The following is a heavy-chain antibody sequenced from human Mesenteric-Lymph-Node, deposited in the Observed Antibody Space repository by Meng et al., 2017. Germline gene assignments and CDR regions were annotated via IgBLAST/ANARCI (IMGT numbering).Heavy chain of an antibody. CDR2: ISSSAKTR. J-gene: IGHJ5*02. CDR3: ASVARPWQYLVS. CDR1: GFTFSDYY. D-gene: IGHD6-13*01. Sequence: QVQLVESGGALVKPGESLRLSCAASGFTFSDYYMCWVRQAPGKGLEWISYISSSAKTRYYADSVNGRFTISRDNAKNSLYLQMNSLRAEDTAVYYCASVARPWQYLVSWGQGTLVTVSS. V-gene: IGHV3-11*01.